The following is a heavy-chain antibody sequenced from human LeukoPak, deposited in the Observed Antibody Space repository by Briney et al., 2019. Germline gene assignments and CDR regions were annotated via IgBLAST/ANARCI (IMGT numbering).Heavy chain of an antibody. CDR3: AKSPETTVTTGGYFDY. CDR1: GFTFSSYA. V-gene: IGHV3-23*01. D-gene: IGHD4-17*01. CDR2: ISGSGGST. J-gene: IGHJ4*02. Sequence: PGGSLRLSCAASGFTFSSYAMSWVRQAPGKGLEWVSAISGSGGSTYYADSVKGRFTISRDNSKNTLYLQMNSLRAEDTAVYYCAKSPETTVTTGGYFDYWGQGTLVTVSS.